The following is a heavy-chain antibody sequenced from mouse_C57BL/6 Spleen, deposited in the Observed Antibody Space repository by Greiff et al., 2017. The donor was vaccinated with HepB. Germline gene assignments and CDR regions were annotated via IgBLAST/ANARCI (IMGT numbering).Heavy chain of an antibody. J-gene: IGHJ2*01. Sequence: QVQLQQPGAELVKPGASVKLSCKASGYTFTSYWMQWVKQRPGQGLGWIGEIDPSDSYTNYNQKFKGKATLTVDTSSSTAYMQLSSLTSEDSAVYYCARSGTTVVAPYYFDYWGQGTTLTVSS. CDR1: GYTFTSYW. CDR2: IDPSDSYT. D-gene: IGHD1-1*01. V-gene: IGHV1-50*01. CDR3: ARSGTTVVAPYYFDY.